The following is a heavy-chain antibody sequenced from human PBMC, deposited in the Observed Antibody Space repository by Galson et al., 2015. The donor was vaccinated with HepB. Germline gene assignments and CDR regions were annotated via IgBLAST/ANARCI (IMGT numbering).Heavy chain of an antibody. CDR2: ISYSGST. J-gene: IGHJ2*01. CDR1: GGSISSSSYY. CDR3: ARYVRERWDFYWYLDL. V-gene: IGHV4-39*01. Sequence: SETLSLTCTVSGGSISSSSYYWGWIRQPPGKGLECIGSISYSGSTYYNPSLKRRVTTSVDTSKNQFSLKLTSVTAADTAVYYCARYVRERWDFYWYLDLWGRGTLVTVSS. D-gene: IGHD3-10*02.